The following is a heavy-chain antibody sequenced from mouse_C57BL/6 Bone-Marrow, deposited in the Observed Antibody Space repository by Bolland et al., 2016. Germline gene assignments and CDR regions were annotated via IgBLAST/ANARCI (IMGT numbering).Heavy chain of an antibody. V-gene: IGHV3-6*01. J-gene: IGHJ3*01. D-gene: IGHD1-1*01. CDR2: ISYDGSN. CDR3: ASYGAWFAY. Sequence: ISYDGSNNYNPSLKNRISITRDTSKNQIFLKLNSVTTEDTATYYCASYGAWFAYWGQGTLV.